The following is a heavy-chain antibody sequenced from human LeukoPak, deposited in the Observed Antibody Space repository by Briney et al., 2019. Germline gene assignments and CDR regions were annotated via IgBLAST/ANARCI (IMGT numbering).Heavy chain of an antibody. D-gene: IGHD6-13*01. Sequence: GESLKISCKISGYILTRNWIGWVRQVPGKGLEWMGLAYPGDSGTKYSPSFQGQVTISADKSISTAYLQWSSLKASDTAMYYCARLLRNIAAAVYYFDYWGQGTLVTVSS. CDR2: AYPGDSGT. CDR1: GYILTRNW. CDR3: ARLLRNIAAAVYYFDY. J-gene: IGHJ4*02. V-gene: IGHV5-51*01.